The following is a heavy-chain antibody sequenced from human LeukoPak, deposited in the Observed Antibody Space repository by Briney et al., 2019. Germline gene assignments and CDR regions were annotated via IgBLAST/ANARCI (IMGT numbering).Heavy chain of an antibody. D-gene: IGHD3-22*01. CDR1: GGTFSSYA. V-gene: IGHV1-69*05. CDR2: IIPIFDTA. Sequence: SVKVSCKASGGTFSSYAISWVRQAPGQGLEWMGGIIPIFDTANYAQKFQGRVTITTDESTSTAYMELSSLRSEDTAVYYCARDLPSKYYYDSSGYYYVPGFDYWGQGTLVTVSS. CDR3: ARDLPSKYYYDSSGYYYVPGFDY. J-gene: IGHJ4*02.